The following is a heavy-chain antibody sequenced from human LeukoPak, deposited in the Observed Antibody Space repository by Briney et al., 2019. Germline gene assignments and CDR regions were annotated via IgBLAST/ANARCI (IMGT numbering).Heavy chain of an antibody. Sequence: PGASVKVSCKASGYSFTSNYIHWVRQAPGQGLEWTGMIYPRDGSTSYAQKFQGRVTVTRDTSTSTVHMELSGLRSEDTAVYYCARDQEAFDYWGQGTLVTVSS. V-gene: IGHV1-46*01. CDR1: GYSFTSNY. CDR3: ARDQEAFDY. CDR2: IYPRDGST. J-gene: IGHJ4*02.